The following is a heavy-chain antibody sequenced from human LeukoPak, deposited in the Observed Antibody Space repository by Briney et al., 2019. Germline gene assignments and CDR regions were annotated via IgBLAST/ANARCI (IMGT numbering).Heavy chain of an antibody. V-gene: IGHV3-53*01. CDR1: GFIVSDHY. J-gene: IGHJ4*02. CDR3: AKADRADVPSKVDY. CDR2: MYSSGNI. Sequence: GGSLRLSCAASGFIVSDHYMGWVRQAPGKGLYWVSVMYSSGNIHYADSVEGRFTISRDNSKNTLYLQMNSVRAEDTAVYYCAKADRADVPSKVDYWGQGTLVTVSS. D-gene: IGHD3-10*01.